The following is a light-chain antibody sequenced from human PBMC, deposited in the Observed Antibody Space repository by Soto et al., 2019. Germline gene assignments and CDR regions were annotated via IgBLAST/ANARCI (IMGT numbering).Light chain of an antibody. V-gene: IGKV1-39*01. CDR2: AAS. Sequence: DIQMTQSPSSLSASVGDRVTITCRASQIIGNYLNWYQQKPGKAPKFLIYAASTLQSGVPSRFSGRGSGTDFTLTINSLQPEDFATYYCQQTYNTPFTFGPGTKVDIK. CDR1: QIIGNY. CDR3: QQTYNTPFT. J-gene: IGKJ3*01.